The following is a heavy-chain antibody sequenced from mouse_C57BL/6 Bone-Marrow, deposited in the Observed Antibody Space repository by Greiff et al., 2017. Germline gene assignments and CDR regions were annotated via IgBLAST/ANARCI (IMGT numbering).Heavy chain of an antibody. Sequence: VQLQQSGAELVRPGASVKLSCTASGFNIKDDYMHWVKQRPEQGLEWIGWIDPENGDTEYASKFQGKATITADTSSNTAYLQLSSLTSEDTAVYCCTMGLFDYWGQGTTLTVSS. CDR1: GFNIKDDY. CDR2: IDPENGDT. D-gene: IGHD2-4*01. J-gene: IGHJ2*01. CDR3: TMGLFDY. V-gene: IGHV14-4*01.